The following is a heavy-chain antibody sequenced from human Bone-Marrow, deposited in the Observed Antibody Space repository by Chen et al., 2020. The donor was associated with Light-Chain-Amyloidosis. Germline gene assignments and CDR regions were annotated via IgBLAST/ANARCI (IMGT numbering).Heavy chain of an antibody. J-gene: IGHJ4*02. CDR3: ARDRVDYSKYGGRFDN. CDR1: GFSFSDFY. V-gene: IGHV3-11*01. D-gene: IGHD4-4*01. CDR2: ISSSGNTI. Sequence: QVQLVESGGGLVKPGGSLRLSGAASGFSFSDFYMSWIRQAPGKGLEWLSYISSSGNTIDYADSVKGRFTISRDNAKKSLYLQMNSLRAEDTAVYYCARDRVDYSKYGGRFDNWGQGTLVTVSS.